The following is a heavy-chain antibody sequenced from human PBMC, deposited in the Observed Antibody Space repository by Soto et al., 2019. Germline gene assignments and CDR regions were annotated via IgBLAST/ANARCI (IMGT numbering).Heavy chain of an antibody. V-gene: IGHV3-30*18. CDR3: AKDQLRGVRGAITYYCGMDV. D-gene: IGHD3-10*01. J-gene: IGHJ6*02. CDR2: ISYDGSNK. Sequence: QVQLVESGGGVVQPGRSLRLSCAASGFTFSSYGMHWVRQAPGKGLEWVAVISYDGSNKYYADSVKGRFTISRDNSKNTLSLQMNSLRAEDTAVYYGAKDQLRGVRGAITYYCGMDVWGQGTTVTVSS. CDR1: GFTFSSYG.